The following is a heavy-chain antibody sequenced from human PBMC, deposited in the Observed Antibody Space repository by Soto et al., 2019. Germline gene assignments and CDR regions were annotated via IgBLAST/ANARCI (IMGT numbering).Heavy chain of an antibody. CDR3: ARQSGIVVVTANFDY. J-gene: IGHJ4*02. D-gene: IGHD2-21*02. Sequence: SETLSLTCTVSGGSISSSSYYWGWIRQPPGKGLEWIGSIYYSGSTYYNPSLKSRVTISENTSKNQFSLKLSSVTAADTAVYYCARQSGIVVVTANFDYWGQGTLVTVSS. CDR1: GGSISSSSYY. V-gene: IGHV4-39*01. CDR2: IYYSGST.